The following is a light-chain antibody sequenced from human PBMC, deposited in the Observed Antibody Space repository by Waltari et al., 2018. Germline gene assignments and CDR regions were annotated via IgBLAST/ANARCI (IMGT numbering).Light chain of an antibody. CDR1: IGHSSNI. CDR2: VNSDGTH. CDR3: QTGGHGTWV. Sequence: QLVLTQSPSASASLGASLKLTCTLSIGHSSNIIAWLQQQPEKGPRYLMKVNSDGTHSKGDELSDRFAGSSSGAERYLTISNLQSEDEADYYCQTGGHGTWVFGGGTKVTVL. V-gene: IGLV4-69*01. J-gene: IGLJ3*02.